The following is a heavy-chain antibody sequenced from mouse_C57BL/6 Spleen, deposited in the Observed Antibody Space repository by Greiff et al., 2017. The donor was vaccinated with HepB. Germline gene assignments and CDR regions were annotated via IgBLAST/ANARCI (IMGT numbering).Heavy chain of an antibody. V-gene: IGHV1-52*01. J-gene: IGHJ4*01. D-gene: IGHD1-1*01. CDR2: IDPSDSET. Sequence: QVQLQHPGAELVRPGSSVKLSCKASGYTFTSYWMHWVKQRPIQGLEWIGNIDPSDSETHYNQKFKDKATLTVDKSSSTAYMQLSSLTSEDSAVYYCARSATTVVAEGYAMDYWGQGTSVTVSS. CDR3: ARSATTVVAEGYAMDY. CDR1: GYTFTSYW.